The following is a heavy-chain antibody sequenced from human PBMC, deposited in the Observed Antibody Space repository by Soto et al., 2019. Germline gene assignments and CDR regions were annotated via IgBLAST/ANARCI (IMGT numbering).Heavy chain of an antibody. CDR1: GYSFSSFW. J-gene: IGHJ6*03. Sequence: VQLVQSGAEVKKPGESLKISCKGSGYSFSSFWIGWVRQMPGKDLEWMGTIYPGDSETRYSPSFQGQVTISADKSISTAYLQWSRLRASDTAMYYCARHYSISAGGSFQPGYFSYYMDVWGKGTTVTVSS. D-gene: IGHD4-4*01. CDR3: ARHYSISAGGSFQPGYFSYYMDV. CDR2: IYPGDSET. V-gene: IGHV5-51*03.